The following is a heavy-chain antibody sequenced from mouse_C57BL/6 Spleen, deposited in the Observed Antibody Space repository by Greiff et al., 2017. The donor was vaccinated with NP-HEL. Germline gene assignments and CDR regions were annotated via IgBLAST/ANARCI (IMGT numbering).Heavy chain of an antibody. CDR2: IKPSNGGT. J-gene: IGHJ1*03. CDR3: ARGIGLLGYFDV. D-gene: IGHD2-3*01. CDR1: GYTFTSYW. Sequence: QVQLQQPGTELVKPGASVKLSCKASGYTFTSYWMHWVKQRPGQGLEWIGNIKPSNGGTNYNEKFKSKATLTVDKSSSTAYMQLSSLTSEDSAVYYCARGIGLLGYFDVWGTGTTVTVSS. V-gene: IGHV1-53*01.